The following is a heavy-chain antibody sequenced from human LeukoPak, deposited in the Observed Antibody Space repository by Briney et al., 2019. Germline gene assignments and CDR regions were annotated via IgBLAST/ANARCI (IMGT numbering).Heavy chain of an antibody. D-gene: IGHD1-1*01. V-gene: IGHV3-23*01. CDR1: GFTFSSYA. CDR3: AKDSGFTWNDGWFDP. CDR2: ISGSGGST. J-gene: IGHJ5*02. Sequence: GGSLRLSCAASGFTFSSYAMSWVRQAPGKGLEWVSAISGSGGSTYYADSVKGRFTISRDNSKNSLYLHMNSLRAEDMAFYYCAKDSGFTWNDGWFDPWGQGALVTVSS.